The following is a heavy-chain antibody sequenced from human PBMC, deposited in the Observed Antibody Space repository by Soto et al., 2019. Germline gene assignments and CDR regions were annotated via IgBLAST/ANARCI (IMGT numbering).Heavy chain of an antibody. CDR2: IYSSGST. D-gene: IGHD3-16*01. Sequence: EVQLVESGGGLVQPGGSLRLSCAASGLTVSTKYMSWVRQAPGKGLEWVSVIYSSGSTFYADSVRGRFTISRDNSKNTVNLQMNSLRAEDTAVYYCARDPWAADYWGQGTLVTVSS. J-gene: IGHJ4*02. V-gene: IGHV3-66*01. CDR3: ARDPWAADY. CDR1: GLTVSTKY.